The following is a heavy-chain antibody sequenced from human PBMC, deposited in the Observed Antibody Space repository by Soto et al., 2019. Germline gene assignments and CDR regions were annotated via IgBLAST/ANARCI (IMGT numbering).Heavy chain of an antibody. V-gene: IGHV4-30-4*01. CDR3: GRHHPNADYEDP. CDR1: GGSMSSGDYY. CDR2: IYYSGNT. D-gene: IGHD4-17*01. Sequence: QVQLQESGPGLVKPSQTLSLTCTVSGGSMSSGDYYWSWIRQPPGKGLEWIGYIYYSGNTNYNPSLRSRVTTSVDPSKNQFSLKLNSVTAADTAVYYCGRHHPNADYEDPWGQGTLISVSS. J-gene: IGHJ5*02.